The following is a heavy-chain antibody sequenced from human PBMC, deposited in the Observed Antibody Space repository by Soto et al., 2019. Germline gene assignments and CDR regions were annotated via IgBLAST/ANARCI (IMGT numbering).Heavy chain of an antibody. CDR2: IIPISGAA. CDR1: GGTFSNYV. Sequence: QVQLVQSGAEVKKPGSSVNVSCTASGGTFSNYVVNWVRQAPGQGLEWMGRIIPISGAANYAHKFKGRVTITADTSTSTSYMELSSLRSEDTAVYYCARDMTRTVVPYFDFWGQGTLVTVSS. D-gene: IGHD1-7*01. J-gene: IGHJ4*02. V-gene: IGHV1-69*06. CDR3: ARDMTRTVVPYFDF.